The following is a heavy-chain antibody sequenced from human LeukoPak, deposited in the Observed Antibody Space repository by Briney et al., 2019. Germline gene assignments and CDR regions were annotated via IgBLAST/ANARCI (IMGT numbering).Heavy chain of an antibody. J-gene: IGHJ4*02. V-gene: IGHV4-39*01. D-gene: IGHD1-26*01. CDR2: IYYSGST. CDR1: GGSISSSSYY. Sequence: SETLSLTCTVSGGSISSSSYYWGGIRQPPGKGLEWIGSIYYSGSTYYNPSLKSRVTISVDTSKNQFSLKLSSVTAADTAVYYCARAPLVIVGTTTFDCWGQGTLVTVSS. CDR3: ARAPLVIVGTTTFDC.